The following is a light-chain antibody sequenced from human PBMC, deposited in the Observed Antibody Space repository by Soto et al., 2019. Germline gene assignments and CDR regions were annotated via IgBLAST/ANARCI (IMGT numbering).Light chain of an antibody. V-gene: IGLV2-14*01. CDR3: SSYTSSSTRV. Sequence: QSALAQPASVSGSPGQSITISCTGTRSDVGGYNYVSWYQQHPGKAPKLMIYDVTNRPSGVSNRFSGSKSGNTASLTISGLQAEDEADYYCSSYTSSSTRVFGGGTQLTVL. J-gene: IGLJ2*01. CDR2: DVT. CDR1: RSDVGGYNY.